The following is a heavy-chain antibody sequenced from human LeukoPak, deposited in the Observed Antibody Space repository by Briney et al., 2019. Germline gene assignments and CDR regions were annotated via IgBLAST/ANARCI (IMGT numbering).Heavy chain of an antibody. Sequence: ETLSLTCTVSGGSITSYYWAWLRQPPGKGLEWVSLVSLSDNIFYADSVKGRFTISRDNSKSTVHLQMDSLRVDDTAVCYCAKVATPNTLDALDIWGQGTLVTVSS. CDR2: VSLSDNI. CDR3: AKVATPNTLDALDI. J-gene: IGHJ3*02. CDR1: GGSITSYY. V-gene: IGHV3-53*01. D-gene: IGHD1/OR15-1a*01.